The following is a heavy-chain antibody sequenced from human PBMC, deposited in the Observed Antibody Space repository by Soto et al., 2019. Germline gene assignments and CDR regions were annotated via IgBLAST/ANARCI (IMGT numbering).Heavy chain of an antibody. J-gene: IGHJ4*02. CDR3: ARIYSRDGNKYADY. CDR1: EFTFSICN. V-gene: IGHV3-48*02. Sequence: EVQLVESGGGLVQPGESLRLSCAASEFTFSICNMHWVRQAPGKGLEWVSYISASSTTVYYGDSVKGRFTISRDNAKNSLYLQMNSLRDEVTAVYYCARIYSRDGNKYADYWGQGTLVTVSS. D-gene: IGHD3-22*01. CDR2: ISASSTTV.